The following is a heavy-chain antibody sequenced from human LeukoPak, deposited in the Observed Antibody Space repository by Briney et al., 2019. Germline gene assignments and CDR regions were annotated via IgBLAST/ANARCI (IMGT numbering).Heavy chain of an antibody. D-gene: IGHD4-17*01. CDR1: GFTFNSYA. J-gene: IGHJ4*02. CDR2: ISGSGGRT. CDR3: ATPPTVTRNY. V-gene: IGHV3-23*01. Sequence: GGSLRLSCAASGFTFNSYAMNWVRQAPGKGLDWVSAISGSGGRTYYADSVKGRFTISRDNSKNTLYLQMNSLRAEDTAVYYCATPPTVTRNYWGQGTLVTVSS.